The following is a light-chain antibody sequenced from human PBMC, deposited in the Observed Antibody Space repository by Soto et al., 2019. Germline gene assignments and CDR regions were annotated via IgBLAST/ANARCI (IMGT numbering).Light chain of an antibody. CDR3: QQSSDWPRT. V-gene: IGKV3-15*01. J-gene: IGKJ1*01. CDR1: QSVSHR. CDR2: RAS. Sequence: EIVMTQSPATLSVSPGERATLSCSASQSVSHRLAWYQQRPGQAPRLLIYRASARATGIPARFSGSGSGTEFTLTISRLQSEDFAIYYCQQSSDWPRTFGQGTKVEI.